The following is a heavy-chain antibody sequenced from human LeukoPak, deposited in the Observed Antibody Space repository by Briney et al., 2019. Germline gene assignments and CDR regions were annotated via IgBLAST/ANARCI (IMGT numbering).Heavy chain of an antibody. CDR2: IYYSGST. V-gene: IGHV4-59*01. D-gene: IGHD3-16*01. CDR1: GGSISSYY. J-gene: IGHJ4*02. Sequence: PSETLSLTCTVSGGSISSYYWSWIRQPPGKGLEWIGYIYYSGSTNYNPSLKSRVTISVDTSKNQFSLKLSSVTAADTAVYYCARSPWGPYFDYWGQGTPVTVSS. CDR3: ARSPWGPYFDY.